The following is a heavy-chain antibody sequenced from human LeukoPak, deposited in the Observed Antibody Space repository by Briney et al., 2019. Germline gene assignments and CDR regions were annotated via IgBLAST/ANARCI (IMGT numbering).Heavy chain of an antibody. D-gene: IGHD3-3*01. Sequence: GRSLRLSCAATGFTFSSYSMNWVRQAPGKGLEWVSYISSSSSTIYYADSVKGRFTISRDNAKNSLYLQMNSLRAEDTAVYYCASAGVFGVVTPNWFDPWGQGTLVTVSS. J-gene: IGHJ5*02. CDR3: ASAGVFGVVTPNWFDP. V-gene: IGHV3-48*04. CDR2: ISSSSSTI. CDR1: GFTFSSYS.